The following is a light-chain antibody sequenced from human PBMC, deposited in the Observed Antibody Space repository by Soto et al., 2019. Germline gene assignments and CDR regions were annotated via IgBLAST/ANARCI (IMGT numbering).Light chain of an antibody. Sequence: EIVMTQSPATLSVSPGERATLSCRASQSLSGNLAWYQQKPGQAPRLLIYRASTRATGVPARFSASGSGTEFTLTISSLQSDDSAVYYCHQYSNWPLWTFGPGTKVEIK. CDR1: QSLSGN. J-gene: IGKJ1*01. CDR2: RAS. V-gene: IGKV3-15*01. CDR3: HQYSNWPLWT.